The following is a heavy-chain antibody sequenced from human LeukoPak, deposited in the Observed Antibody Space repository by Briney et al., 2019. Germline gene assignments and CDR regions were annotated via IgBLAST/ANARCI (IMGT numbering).Heavy chain of an antibody. V-gene: IGHV3-21*01. J-gene: IGHJ4*02. D-gene: IGHD4-11*01. CDR1: GFTFSSYS. CDR2: ISSSSSYI. CDR3: ARGSRDRNYKFDY. Sequence: GGSLRLSCAASGFTFSSYSMNWVRQAPGKGLEWVSSISSSSSYIYYADSVKGRFTISRDNAKNSLYLQMNSLRAEDTAVYYWARGSRDRNYKFDYGGREPLVPVPS.